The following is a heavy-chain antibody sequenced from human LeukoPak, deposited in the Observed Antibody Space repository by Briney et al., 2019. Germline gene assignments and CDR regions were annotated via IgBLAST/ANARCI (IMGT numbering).Heavy chain of an antibody. D-gene: IGHD1-26*01. V-gene: IGHV3-9*01. J-gene: IGHJ3*02. CDR3: AKDLGWELPSNDAFDI. Sequence: PGGSLRLSCAASGFTFDDYAMHWVPQAPGKGLEWVSGISWNSGSIGYADSVKGRFTISRDNAKNSLYLQMNSLRAEDTALYYCAKDLGWELPSNDAFDIWGQGTMVTVSS. CDR1: GFTFDDYA. CDR2: ISWNSGSI.